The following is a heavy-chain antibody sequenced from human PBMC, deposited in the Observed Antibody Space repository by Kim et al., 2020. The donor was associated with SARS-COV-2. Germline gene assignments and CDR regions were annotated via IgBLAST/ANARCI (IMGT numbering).Heavy chain of an antibody. Sequence: GGSLRLSCAASGFTFSTYAMHWVRQAPGKGLEWVAFISFDGTNKYYADSVKGRFTISRDTSKNKLYVQMNTLRADDTAIYYCARGIHGSKSGSYYFDCWGQGTLVTVSS. CDR3: ARGIHGSKSGSYYFDC. CDR1: GFTFSTYA. J-gene: IGHJ4*02. D-gene: IGHD2-2*01. V-gene: IGHV3-30*01. CDR2: ISFDGTNK.